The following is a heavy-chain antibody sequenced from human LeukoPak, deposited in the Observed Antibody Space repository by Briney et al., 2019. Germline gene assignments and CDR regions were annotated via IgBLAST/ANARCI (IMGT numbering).Heavy chain of an antibody. Sequence: GGSLRLSCAASGFTFSSYAMSWVRQAPGKGLEWVAAISGSGGSTYYADSVKGRFTISRDNSKNTLYLQMNSLRAEDTAVYHCAKGVYSGSYRLSFSHWGQGTLVTVSS. CDR3: AKGVYSGSYRLSFSH. CDR2: ISGSGGST. J-gene: IGHJ4*02. D-gene: IGHD1-26*01. V-gene: IGHV3-23*01. CDR1: GFTFSSYA.